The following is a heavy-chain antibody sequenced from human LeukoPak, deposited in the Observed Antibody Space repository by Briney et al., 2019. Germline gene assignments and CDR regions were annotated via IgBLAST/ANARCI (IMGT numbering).Heavy chain of an antibody. D-gene: IGHD3-10*01. CDR1: GGSISSSSYY. V-gene: IGHV4-39*01. J-gene: IGHJ4*02. CDR2: IYYSGST. Sequence: SETRSLTCTVSGGSISSSSYYWGWIRQPPGKGLEWIGSIYYSGSTYYNPSLKSRVTISVDTSKNQFSLKLSSVTAADTAVYYCASLPLWFGELLLVDYWGQGTLVTVSS. CDR3: ASLPLWFGELLLVDY.